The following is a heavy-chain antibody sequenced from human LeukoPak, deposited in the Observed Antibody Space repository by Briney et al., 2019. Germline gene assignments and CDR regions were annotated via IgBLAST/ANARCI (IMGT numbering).Heavy chain of an antibody. D-gene: IGHD3-10*01. V-gene: IGHV1-69*05. CDR3: ARGPSITMVRGGQWYYYMDV. J-gene: IGHJ6*03. CDR2: IIPISGTA. Sequence: SVKVSCKASGGTFSSYAISWVRQAPGQGPEWIGGIIPISGTAKYAQKFQGRVTMTRDTSTNTVYMELSSLRSEDTAVYYCARGPSITMVRGGQWYYYMDVWGKGTTVTISS. CDR1: GGTFSSYA.